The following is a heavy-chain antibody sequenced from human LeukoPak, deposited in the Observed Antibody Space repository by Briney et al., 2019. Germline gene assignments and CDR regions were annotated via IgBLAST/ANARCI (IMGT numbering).Heavy chain of an antibody. J-gene: IGHJ4*02. CDR3: AKGPLRYFDWLDGDFDY. D-gene: IGHD3-9*01. V-gene: IGHV3-23*01. Sequence: PGGSLRLSCAASGFTFSSYAMSWVRQAPGKGLEWVSAISGSGGSTYYADSVKGRFTISRDNSKNTLYLQMNGLRAEDTAVYYCAKGPLRYFDWLDGDFDYWGQGTLVTVSS. CDR2: ISGSGGST. CDR1: GFTFSSYA.